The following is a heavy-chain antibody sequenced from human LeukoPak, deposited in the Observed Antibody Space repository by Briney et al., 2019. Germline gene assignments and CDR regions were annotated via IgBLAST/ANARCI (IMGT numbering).Heavy chain of an antibody. CDR2: IRVDESKR. Sequence: GGSLRLSCAASGFTFSLYGMHWVRQAPGKGLECVAFIRVDESKRYYADSVKGRFTISRDNAKNTLYLQMNSLRAEDTAIYYCATYRQVPLPFESWGQGTLVTVSS. V-gene: IGHV3-30*02. CDR3: ATYRQVPLPFES. CDR1: GFTFSLYG. D-gene: IGHD2-2*01. J-gene: IGHJ4*02.